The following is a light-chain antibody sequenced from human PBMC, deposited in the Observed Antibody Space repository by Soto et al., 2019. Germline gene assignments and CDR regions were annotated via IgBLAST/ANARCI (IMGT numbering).Light chain of an antibody. V-gene: IGKV1-8*01. CDR3: QQYYSDPLT. CDR1: QGISSY. J-gene: IGKJ4*01. CDR2: GAS. Sequence: IRMTQSPSSLIASTGDRVTVTCRASQGISSYLAWYQQKPGKAPKLLIYGASTLQSGVPSRFSGSGSETDYTLTISRLQSEDFATYYYQQYYSDPLTIGGGTKVEIK.